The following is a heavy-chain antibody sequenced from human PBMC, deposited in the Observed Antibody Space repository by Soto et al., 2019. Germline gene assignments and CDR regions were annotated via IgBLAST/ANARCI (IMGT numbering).Heavy chain of an antibody. CDR2: IYYSGST. D-gene: IGHD2-21*01. CDR3: CDCGHTNLDC. V-gene: IGHV4-39*07. Sequence: SETLSLTCTVSGGSISSSSYYWGWIRQPPGKGLEWIGSIYYSGSTYYNPSLKSRVTISVDTSKNQFSLKLSSVTTEDTAVYYCCDCGHTNLDCWGRGTLVTVSS. CDR1: GGSISSSSYY. J-gene: IGHJ4*02.